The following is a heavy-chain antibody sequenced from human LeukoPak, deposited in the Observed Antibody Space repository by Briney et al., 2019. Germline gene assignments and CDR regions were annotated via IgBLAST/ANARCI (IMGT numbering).Heavy chain of an antibody. CDR3: ARDKSTSTTNLERFAV. J-gene: IGHJ3*01. V-gene: IGHV4-4*07. D-gene: IGHD2-2*01. CDR1: GGSMSTYC. Sequence: SSETLSLTCTVSGGSMSTYCWSWIRQSAGKGLEWIGRIYTSGSSDYNPSLQSRLTMSADTSKSQLSLKLSSVTAADTAVYYCARDKSTSTTNLERFAVWGQGAMVTVSS. CDR2: IYTSGSS.